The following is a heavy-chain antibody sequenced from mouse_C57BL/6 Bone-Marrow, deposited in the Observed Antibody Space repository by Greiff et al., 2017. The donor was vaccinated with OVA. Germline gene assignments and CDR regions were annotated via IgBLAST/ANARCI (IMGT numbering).Heavy chain of an antibody. CDR3: ARNLRSNWGRFDV. J-gene: IGHJ1*03. CDR2: IWSGGST. CDR1: GFSLTSYG. D-gene: IGHD4-1*01. Sequence: QVQLQQSGPGLVQPSQSLSITCTVSGFSLTSYGVHWVRQSPGKGLEWLGVIWSGGSTDYNAAFISRLSISKDNSKSQVFFKMNSLQADDTAIYYCARNLRSNWGRFDVWGTGTTVTVSS. V-gene: IGHV2-2*01.